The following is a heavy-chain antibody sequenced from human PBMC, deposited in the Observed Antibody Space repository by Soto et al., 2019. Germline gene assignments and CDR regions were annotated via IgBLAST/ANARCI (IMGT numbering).Heavy chain of an antibody. CDR1: GFTFSSYG. V-gene: IGHV3-30*03. D-gene: IGHD3-22*01. Sequence: QVQLVESGGGVVQPGRSLRLSCAASGFTFSSYGIHWVRQAPGKGLEWVAVISYDGSNKYYADSVKGRFTISRDNSKNTLYLQMNSLRAEDTAVYYCATDSGYYDSSGYYSNSWYFDLWGRGTLVTVSS. CDR3: ATDSGYYDSSGYYSNSWYFDL. J-gene: IGHJ2*01. CDR2: ISYDGSNK.